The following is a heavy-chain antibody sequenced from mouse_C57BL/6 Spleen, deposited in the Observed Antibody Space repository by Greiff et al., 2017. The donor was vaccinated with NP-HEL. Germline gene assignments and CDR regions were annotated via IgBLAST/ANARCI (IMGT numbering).Heavy chain of an antibody. Sequence: EVKLMESGGGLVKPGGSLKLSCAAFGFTFSSYAMSWVRQTPEKRLEWVATISDGGSYTYYPDNVKGRFTISRDNAKNNLYLQMSHLKSEDTAMYYGARDREYDYDWFAYWGQGTLVTVSA. CDR3: ARDREYDYDWFAY. CDR1: GFTFSSYA. CDR2: ISDGGSYT. J-gene: IGHJ3*01. D-gene: IGHD2-4*01. V-gene: IGHV5-4*01.